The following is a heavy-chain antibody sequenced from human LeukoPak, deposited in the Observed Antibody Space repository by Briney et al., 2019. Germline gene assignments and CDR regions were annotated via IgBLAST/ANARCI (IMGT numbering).Heavy chain of an antibody. Sequence: SETLSLTCTVSGGSISSSSYYWGWIRQPPGKGLEWIGSIYYSGSTYYNPSLKSRVTISVDTSKNQFSLKLSSVTAADTAVYYCARHLISTMIVVVIKGFYYFDYWGQGTLVTVSS. CDR2: IYYSGST. V-gene: IGHV4-39*01. J-gene: IGHJ4*02. D-gene: IGHD3-22*01. CDR3: ARHLISTMIVVVIKGFYYFDY. CDR1: GGSISSSSYY.